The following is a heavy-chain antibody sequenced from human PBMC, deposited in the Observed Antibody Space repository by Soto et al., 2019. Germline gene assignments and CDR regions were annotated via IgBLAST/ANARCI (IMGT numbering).Heavy chain of an antibody. V-gene: IGHV4-59*01. J-gene: IGHJ4*02. CDR2: IYYSGST. D-gene: IGHD2-21*02. CDR1: GGSISSYY. Sequence: PXGTLSLTCTVSGGSISSYYWSWIRQPPGKGLEWIGYIYYSGSTNYNPSLKSRVTISVDTSKNQFSLKLSSVTAADTAVYYCARTPYCGGDCYPDYWGQGTLVTVS. CDR3: ARTPYCGGDCYPDY.